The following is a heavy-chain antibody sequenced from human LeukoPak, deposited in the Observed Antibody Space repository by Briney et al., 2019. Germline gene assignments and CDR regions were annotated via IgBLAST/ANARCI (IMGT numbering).Heavy chain of an antibody. Sequence: PSETLSLTCTVSGGSISNYYWSWIRQPPGKGLEWIGYIYYSGSTNYNPSLKRRVTISVDTSKNQFSLKLSSVTAADTAVYYCARGPKYYYDSSGYYYQDAFDIWGQGTMVTVSS. J-gene: IGHJ3*02. CDR2: IYYSGST. D-gene: IGHD3-22*01. CDR3: ARGPKYYYDSSGYYYQDAFDI. CDR1: GGSISNYY. V-gene: IGHV4-59*01.